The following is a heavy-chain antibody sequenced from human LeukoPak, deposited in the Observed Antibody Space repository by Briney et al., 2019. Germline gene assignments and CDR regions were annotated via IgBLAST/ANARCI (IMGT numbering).Heavy chain of an antibody. V-gene: IGHV3-49*04. D-gene: IGHD3-16*01. CDR2: IRSKAYGGTT. CDR1: GFTFVNYG. J-gene: IGHJ4*02. CDR3: TRDGTFGGAPDY. Sequence: PGGSLRLSCTTSGFTFVNYGLSWVRQAPGKGLEWVGFIRSKAYGGTTEYAASVKGRFTISRDDSKSIAYLQMNSLKTEDTAVYYCTRDGTFGGAPDYWGQGTLITVSS.